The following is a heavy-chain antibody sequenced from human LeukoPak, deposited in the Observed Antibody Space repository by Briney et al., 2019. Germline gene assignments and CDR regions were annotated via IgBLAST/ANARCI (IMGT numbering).Heavy chain of an antibody. Sequence: GASVKVSCKASGYTFTSYGISWVRQSPGQGLEWRGWVSAYNGNTNYAQKLQGRVTMTTDTSTSTAYMELRSLRSDDTAVYYCARDERGYSYGYAFDIWGQGTMVTVSS. CDR3: ARDERGYSYGYAFDI. J-gene: IGHJ3*02. V-gene: IGHV1-18*01. D-gene: IGHD5-18*01. CDR2: VSAYNGNT. CDR1: GYTFTSYG.